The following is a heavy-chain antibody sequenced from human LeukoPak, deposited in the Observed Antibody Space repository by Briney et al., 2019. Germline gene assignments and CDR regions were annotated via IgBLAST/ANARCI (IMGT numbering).Heavy chain of an antibody. CDR3: AKKGGDTVSDYYYGMDV. J-gene: IGHJ6*02. V-gene: IGHV1-69*13. Sequence: ASVKVSCKASGGTFSSYAISWVRQAPGQGLEWMGGIIPIFGTANYAQKFQGRATITADESTSTAYMELSSLRSEDTAVYYCAKKGGDTVSDYYYGMDVWGQGTTVTVSS. CDR2: IIPIFGTA. D-gene: IGHD4-17*01. CDR1: GGTFSSYA.